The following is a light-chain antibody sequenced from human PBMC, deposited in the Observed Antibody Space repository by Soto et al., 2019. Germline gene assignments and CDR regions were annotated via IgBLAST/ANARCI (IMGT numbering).Light chain of an antibody. CDR1: QSVSSN. CDR2: GAS. V-gene: IGKV3-15*01. Sequence: IVMTQSPGTLSGSPGERATLSCRASQSVSSNLAWYQQKPGQAPRLLIYGASTRATGIPGRFSGSGSGTEFTLTISSLQSEDFAVYYCQQHNNWPLTFGGGTKVEIK. J-gene: IGKJ4*01. CDR3: QQHNNWPLT.